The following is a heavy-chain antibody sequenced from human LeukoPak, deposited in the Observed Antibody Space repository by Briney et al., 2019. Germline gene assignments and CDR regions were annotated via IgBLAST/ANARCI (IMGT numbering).Heavy chain of an antibody. CDR1: GFSFSNYW. V-gene: IGHV3-30*02. J-gene: IGHJ6*03. CDR2: IRYDGSNK. CDR3: AKDPSTQYSYYYYYYMDV. Sequence: GGSLRLSCAASGFSFSNYWMHWVRQAPGKGLEWVAFIRYDGSNKYYADSVKGRFTISRDNSKNTLYLQMNSLRAEDTAVYYCAKDPSTQYSYYYYYYMDVWGKGTTVTISS. D-gene: IGHD6-6*01.